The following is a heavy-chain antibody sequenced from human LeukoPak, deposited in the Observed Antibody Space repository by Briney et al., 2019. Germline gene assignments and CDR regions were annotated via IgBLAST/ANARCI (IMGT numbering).Heavy chain of an antibody. CDR3: ARDVSWFGELMGVSDY. CDR2: ISAYNGNT. CDR1: GYTFTGYY. Sequence: GASVKVSCKASGYTFTGYYMHWVRQAPGQGLEWMGWISAYNGNTNYAQKLQGGVTMTTDTSTSTAYMELRSLRSDDTAVYYCARDVSWFGELMGVSDYWGQGTLVTVSS. V-gene: IGHV1-18*04. D-gene: IGHD3-10*01. J-gene: IGHJ4*02.